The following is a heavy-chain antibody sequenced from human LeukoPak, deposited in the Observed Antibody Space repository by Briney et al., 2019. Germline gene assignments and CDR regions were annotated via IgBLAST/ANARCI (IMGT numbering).Heavy chain of an antibody. CDR3: AKAVGDFWSGSEYYFDY. D-gene: IGHD3-3*01. J-gene: IGHJ4*02. CDR2: ISWNSGSI. CDR1: GFTFDDYA. V-gene: IGHV3-9*03. Sequence: GGSLRLSCAASGFTFDDYAMHWVRQAPGKGLEWVSGISWNSGSIGYADSVKGRFTISRDNAKNSLYLQMNSLRAEDMALYYCAKAVGDFWSGSEYYFDYWGQGTLVTVSS.